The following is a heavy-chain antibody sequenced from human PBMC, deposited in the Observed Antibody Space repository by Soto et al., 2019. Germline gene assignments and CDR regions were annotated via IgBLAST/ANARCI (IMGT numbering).Heavy chain of an antibody. V-gene: IGHV2-5*02. CDR3: AHRRGIAVAGWFDP. Sequence: SGPTLVNPTQTLTLTCTFSGFSLSSSGVGVGWIRQPPGKALEWLALIYWDDVKRFSPSLESRLTITKDTSKNQVVLTMTNMDPVDTATYYCAHRRGIAVAGWFDPWGQGTLVTVS. D-gene: IGHD6-19*01. J-gene: IGHJ5*02. CDR1: GFSLSSSGVG. CDR2: IYWDDVK.